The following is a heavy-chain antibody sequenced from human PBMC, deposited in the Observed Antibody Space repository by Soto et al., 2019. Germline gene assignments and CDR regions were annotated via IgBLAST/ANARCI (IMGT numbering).Heavy chain of an antibody. D-gene: IGHD5-12*01. CDR3: TKNSAYALDY. CDR1: RYSINNNNW. CDR2: LHHGGST. Sequence: PSETLSLTCDVSRYSINNNNWWSWVRQPPGGGLEWIGELHHGGSTNYNPSLESRATFSVDISKNQFFLKLSSVTAADTAVYYCTKNSAYALDYCGQGTLVTVS. J-gene: IGHJ4*02. V-gene: IGHV4-4*02.